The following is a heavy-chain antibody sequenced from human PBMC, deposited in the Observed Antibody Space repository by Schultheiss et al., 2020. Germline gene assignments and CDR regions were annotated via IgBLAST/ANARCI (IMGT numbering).Heavy chain of an antibody. CDR1: GFTFDDYT. CDR2: ISWDGGST. J-gene: IGHJ6*03. V-gene: IGHV3-43*01. D-gene: IGHD2-8*01. Sequence: GGSLRLSCAASGFTFDDYTMHWVRQAPGKGLEWVSLISWDGGSTYYADSVKGRFTISRDNAKNSLYLQMDSLRVEDTALYFCARVAKSCTNGVCYYYYYYMDVWGKGTTVTGSS. CDR3: ARVAKSCTNGVCYYYYYYMDV.